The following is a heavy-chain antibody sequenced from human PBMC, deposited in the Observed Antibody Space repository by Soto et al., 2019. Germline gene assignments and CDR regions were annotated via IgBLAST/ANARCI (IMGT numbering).Heavy chain of an antibody. V-gene: IGHV3-21*01. J-gene: IGHJ4*02. CDR2: ISSSSSYI. D-gene: IGHD3-22*01. CDR1: GFTFSSYS. Sequence: AGGSLRLSCAASGFTFSSYSMNWVRQAPGKGLEWVSSISSSSSYIYYADSVKGRFTISRDNAKNSLYLQMNSLRAEDTAVYYCARDDYYDSSGYYYESFFDYWGQGTLVTVSS. CDR3: ARDDYYDSSGYYYESFFDY.